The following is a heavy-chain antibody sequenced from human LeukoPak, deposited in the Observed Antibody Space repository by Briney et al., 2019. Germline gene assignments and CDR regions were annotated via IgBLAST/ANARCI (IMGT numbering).Heavy chain of an antibody. D-gene: IGHD3-22*01. CDR3: AKEFYYDSSAFFDY. CDR2: IGYDGSNK. J-gene: IGHJ4*02. V-gene: IGHV3-30*18. CDR1: GFSFSSYG. Sequence: GGSLRLSCAASGFSFSSYGMHWVRQAPGKGLEWVAVIGYDGSNKYYADSVKGRFTISRDNSKNTLYLQMNSLRTEDTAVYFCAKEFYYDSSAFFDYWGQGTLVTVSS.